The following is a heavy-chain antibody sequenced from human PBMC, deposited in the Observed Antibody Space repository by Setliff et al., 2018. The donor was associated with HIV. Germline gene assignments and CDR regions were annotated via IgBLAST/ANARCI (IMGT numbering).Heavy chain of an antibody. V-gene: IGHV4-34*01. CDR2: IRHSGNT. CDR1: GESFRGHF. Sequence: LSLTCVVNGESFRGHFWTWIRQIPGKGLQWIGEIRHSGNTNYNPSLKSRLTMSVDTSKSQFSLRLESMTAADTAVYYCARGSYHDSSPLANDYWDRGKMVTVSS. CDR3: ARGSYHDSSPLANDY. D-gene: IGHD3-22*01. J-gene: IGHJ4*02.